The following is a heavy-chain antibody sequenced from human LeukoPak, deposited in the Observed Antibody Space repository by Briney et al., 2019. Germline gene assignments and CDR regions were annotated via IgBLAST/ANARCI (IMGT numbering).Heavy chain of an antibody. V-gene: IGHV3-7*01. D-gene: IGHD5-18*01. CDR1: GLTFSSSW. CDR3: ARDLAYSRLDY. J-gene: IGHJ4*02. CDR2: INPDGNKE. Sequence: GGSLRLSCAASGLTFSSSWMDWVRQAPGKGLEWVASINPDGNKEYSADSVKGRFTISRDNAENSLYLQMNSLRVEGTAFYYCARDLAYSRLDYWGQGMLVTVSS.